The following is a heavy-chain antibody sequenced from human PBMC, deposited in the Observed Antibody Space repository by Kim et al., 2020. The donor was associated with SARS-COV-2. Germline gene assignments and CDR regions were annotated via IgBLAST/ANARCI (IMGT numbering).Heavy chain of an antibody. D-gene: IGHD3-9*01. CDR1: GYSFTSYW. J-gene: IGHJ5*02. CDR2: IYPGDSDT. Sequence: GESLKISCKGSGYSFTSYWIGWVRQMPGKGLEWMGIIYPGDSDTRYSPSFQGQVTISADKSISTAYLQWSSLKASDTAMYYCARLTTALRYFDWSNNWFDPWGQGTLVTVSS. CDR3: ARLTTALRYFDWSNNWFDP. V-gene: IGHV5-51*01.